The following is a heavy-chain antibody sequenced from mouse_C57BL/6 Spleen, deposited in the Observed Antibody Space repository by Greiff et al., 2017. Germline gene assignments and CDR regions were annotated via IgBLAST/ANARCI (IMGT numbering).Heavy chain of an antibody. Sequence: QVQLKESGPELVKPGASVKLSCKASGYAFSSSWMHWVKQRPGKGLEWIGRIDPGDGDTNYNVKFKGKATLTADKSSSTAYMQLSSLTSEDSAVYCCRRDCGAPFAYWGQGTLVTVSA. CDR2: IDPGDGDT. D-gene: IGHD1-1*02. V-gene: IGHV1-82*01. CDR1: GYAFSSSW. CDR3: RRDCGAPFAY. J-gene: IGHJ3*01.